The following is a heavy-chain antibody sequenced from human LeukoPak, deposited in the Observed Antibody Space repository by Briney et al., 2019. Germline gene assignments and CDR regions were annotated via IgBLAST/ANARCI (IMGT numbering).Heavy chain of an antibody. CDR3: ARAENPQFRWGNFDI. CDR2: IRAYNGNT. J-gene: IGHJ3*02. CDR1: GYNFISYG. Sequence: ASVKVSCKASGYNFISYGISWVRQAPGQGLEWMGWIRAYNGNTNYAQNLQGRVTMTTDTSTSTAYMELRSLRSDDTAVYYCARAENPQFRWGNFDIWGQGTMVTVSS. D-gene: IGHD4-23*01. V-gene: IGHV1-18*01.